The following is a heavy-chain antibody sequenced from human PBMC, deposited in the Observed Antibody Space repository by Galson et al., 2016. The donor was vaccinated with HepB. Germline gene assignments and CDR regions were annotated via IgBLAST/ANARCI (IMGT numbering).Heavy chain of an antibody. CDR1: GFSVSSTY. CDR2: VFAGGDT. J-gene: IGHJ4*02. CDR3: ARGLGDYWGGGLDY. D-gene: IGHD4-17*01. Sequence: SLRLSCAVSGFSVSSTYMSWVRQAPGKGLEWVSVVFAGGDTYSADSVKGQFTSSRETPKNTMYLQMNSLRAEDTAVYYCARGLGDYWGGGLDYWGQGTLVTVSS. V-gene: IGHV3-53*01.